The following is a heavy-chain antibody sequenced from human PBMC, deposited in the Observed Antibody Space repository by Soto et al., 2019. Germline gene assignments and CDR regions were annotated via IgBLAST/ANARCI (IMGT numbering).Heavy chain of an antibody. CDR3: ARKYCSSTSCPPWYYGMDV. D-gene: IGHD2-2*01. CDR1: GGTFSSYA. V-gene: IGHV1-69*01. CDR2: IIPIFGTA. J-gene: IGHJ6*02. Sequence: QVQLVQSGAEVKKPGSSVNVSCKASGGTFSSYAISWVRQAPGQGLEWMGGIIPIFGTANYAQKFQGRVTITEDESTSTAYMELSSLRSEDTAVYYCARKYCSSTSCPPWYYGMDVCGQWTTVTVSS.